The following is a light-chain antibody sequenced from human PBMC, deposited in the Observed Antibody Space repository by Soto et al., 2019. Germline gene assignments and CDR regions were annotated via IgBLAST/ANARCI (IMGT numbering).Light chain of an antibody. CDR3: QQYHLSPLT. J-gene: IGKJ4*01. Sequence: EIVLTQSPGALSVAPGETVSLSCRASEAINNNFVAWYRQRPGQVPRLLMYGASIRVSGVPDRISGRRSGTGFILNIARVEPEDSAVYFCQQYHLSPLTFGGGTQV. CDR2: GAS. CDR1: EAINNNF. V-gene: IGKV3-20*01.